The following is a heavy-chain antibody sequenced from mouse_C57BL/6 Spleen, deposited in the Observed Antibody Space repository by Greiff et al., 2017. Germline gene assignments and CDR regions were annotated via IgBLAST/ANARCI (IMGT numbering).Heavy chain of an antibody. Sequence: VQLQQSGAELARPGASVKLSCKASGYTFTSYGISWVKQRSGQGLEWIGEIYPRSGNTYYNEKFKGKVTLTADKSSSTVYMELRRLTSEDTAVYLCARGDDYDGVAYWGQGTLVTVSA. CDR2: IYPRSGNT. V-gene: IGHV1-81*01. D-gene: IGHD2-4*01. CDR3: ARGDDYDGVAY. J-gene: IGHJ3*01. CDR1: GYTFTSYG.